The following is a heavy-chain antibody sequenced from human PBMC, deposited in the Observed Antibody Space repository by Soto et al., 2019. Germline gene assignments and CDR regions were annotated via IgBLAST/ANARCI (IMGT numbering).Heavy chain of an antibody. D-gene: IGHD6-19*01. CDR1: GGSVSSGSFH. CDR2: IFYNGTA. CDR3: ARIGGWYDIDF. Sequence: SETLSLTCSVSGGSVSSGSFHWSWIRQPPGKGLQFIGSIFYNGTANYSPSLKNRVSISIDTSQSQFFLQLISVAAADTAVYYCARIGGWYDIDFWGQGSLVTVSS. V-gene: IGHV4-61*01. J-gene: IGHJ4*02.